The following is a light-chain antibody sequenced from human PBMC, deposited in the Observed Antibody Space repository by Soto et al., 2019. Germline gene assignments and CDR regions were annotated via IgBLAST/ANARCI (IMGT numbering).Light chain of an antibody. V-gene: IGKV3-11*01. CDR1: QSVSSY. J-gene: IGKJ1*01. Sequence: EILLTQSPGTLSLSAGERATLSCRASQSVSSYLAWYQQKPGQAPRLLIYDASNRATGIPARFSGSGSGTDFTLTISSLEPEDFALYYCQQRSNSPKTFGQGTKVDIK. CDR2: DAS. CDR3: QQRSNSPKT.